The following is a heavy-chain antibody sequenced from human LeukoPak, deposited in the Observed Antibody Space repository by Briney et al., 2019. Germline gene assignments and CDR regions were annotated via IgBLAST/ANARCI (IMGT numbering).Heavy chain of an antibody. CDR3: ARVGGCSSTTCYAFDY. J-gene: IGHJ4*02. D-gene: IGHD2-2*01. CDR1: GYSIGINYY. V-gene: IGHV4-38-2*01. CDR2: IHHSGDT. Sequence: SETLSLTCAVSGYSIGINYYWGWIRQTPGKGLAWIGSIHHSGDTYYIPSLRSRLTMSIDTSKNQFSLKLRFVTAADMAIYYCARVGGCSSTTCYAFDYWGQGTLVTVSS.